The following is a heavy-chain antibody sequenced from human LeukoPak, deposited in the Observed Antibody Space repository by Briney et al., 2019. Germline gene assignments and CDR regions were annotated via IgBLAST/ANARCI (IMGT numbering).Heavy chain of an antibody. CDR3: ARGRGYSYGFIIY. J-gene: IGHJ4*02. CDR1: GFTFSSYA. V-gene: IGHV3-30-3*01. Sequence: GGSLRLSCAASGFTFSSYAMSWVRQAPGKGLEWVAVISYDGSNKYYADSVKGRFTISRDNSKNTLYLQMNSLRAEDTAVYYCARGRGYSYGFIIYWGQGTLVTVSS. D-gene: IGHD5-18*01. CDR2: ISYDGSNK.